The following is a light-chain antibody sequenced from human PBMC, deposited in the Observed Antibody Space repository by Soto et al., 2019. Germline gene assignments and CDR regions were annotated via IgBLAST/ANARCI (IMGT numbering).Light chain of an antibody. CDR2: DVS. J-gene: IGLJ1*01. Sequence: QSALTQPRSVSGSPGHSITISCTGTTSDVGGYNYVSWYRQHPGNAPKLMIYDVSKRPTGVPDRFSGSKTGNTASLTISGLQAEDEAAYYCFDSAGRDTLYAFSTGTKPTVI. CDR3: FDSAGRDTLYA. CDR1: TSDVGGYNY. V-gene: IGLV2-11*01.